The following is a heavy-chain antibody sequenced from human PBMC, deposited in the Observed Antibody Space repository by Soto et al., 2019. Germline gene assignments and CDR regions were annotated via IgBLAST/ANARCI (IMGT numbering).Heavy chain of an antibody. V-gene: IGHV2-5*02. J-gene: IGHJ3*02. D-gene: IGHD1-26*01. Sequence: PTLVNPTQTLTLTCTFSGFSLSTSGVGVGWIRQPPGKALEWLALIYWDDDKRYSPSLKSRLTITKDTSKNQVVLTMTNMDPVDTATYYCAHESRLYWDDAFDIWGQGTMVTVSS. CDR3: AHESRLYWDDAFDI. CDR2: IYWDDDK. CDR1: GFSLSTSGVG.